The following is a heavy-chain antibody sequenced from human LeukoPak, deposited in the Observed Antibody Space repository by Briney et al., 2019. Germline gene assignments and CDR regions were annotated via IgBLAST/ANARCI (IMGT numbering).Heavy chain of an antibody. D-gene: IGHD6-13*01. V-gene: IGHV4-39*07. J-gene: IGHJ4*02. CDR2: IYYSGST. Sequence: PSETLPLTCTVSGGSISSSSYYWGWIRQPPGKGLEWIGSIYYSGSTYYNPSLKSRVIISVDTSKNQFSLKLSSVTAADTAVYYCARERSSSFVDYWGQGTLVTVSS. CDR3: ARERSSSFVDY. CDR1: GGSISSSSYY.